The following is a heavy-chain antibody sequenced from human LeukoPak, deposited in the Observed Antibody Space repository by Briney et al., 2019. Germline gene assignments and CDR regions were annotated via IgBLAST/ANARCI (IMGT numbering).Heavy chain of an antibody. CDR1: GGTFSSYT. D-gene: IGHD3-22*01. CDR3: ARATRYYYDSSGYYYIGY. V-gene: IGHV1-2*02. J-gene: IGHJ4*02. CDR2: INPNSGGT. Sequence: ASVKVSCKASGGTFSSYTISWVRQAPGQGLEWMGWINPNSGGTNYAQKFQGRVTMTRDTSISTAYMELSRLRSDDTAVYYCARATRYYYDSSGYYYIGYWGQGTLVTVSS.